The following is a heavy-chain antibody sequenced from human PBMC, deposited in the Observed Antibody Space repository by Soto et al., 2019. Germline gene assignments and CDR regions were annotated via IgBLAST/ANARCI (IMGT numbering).Heavy chain of an antibody. D-gene: IGHD4-17*01. J-gene: IGHJ1*01. CDR1: GGSITGYY. CDR2: IYYSGTT. V-gene: IGHV4-59*08. Sequence: QVHLQESGPGLVRPSETLSLTCTVSGGSITGYYWSWIRQPTGKGLEWIAYIYYSGTTNYNPSLKSRVTISVDTYKNQVSLKMSSVTAAETAMYYCVRHDDGAKLGDCWGQGTLVTVSS. CDR3: VRHDDGAKLGDC.